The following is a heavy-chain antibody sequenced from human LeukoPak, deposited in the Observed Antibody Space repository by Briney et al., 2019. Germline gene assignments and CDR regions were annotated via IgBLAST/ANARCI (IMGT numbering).Heavy chain of an antibody. Sequence: GGSLRLSCAASRFTFSDYYMSWIRQAPGKGLEWVSYISSSGSTIYYADSVKGRFTISRDNAKNSLYLQMNSLRAEDTAVYYCARDQENVLLWFGGFDYWGQGTLVTVSS. CDR2: ISSSGSTI. D-gene: IGHD3-10*01. J-gene: IGHJ4*02. CDR3: ARDQENVLLWFGGFDY. CDR1: RFTFSDYY. V-gene: IGHV3-11*01.